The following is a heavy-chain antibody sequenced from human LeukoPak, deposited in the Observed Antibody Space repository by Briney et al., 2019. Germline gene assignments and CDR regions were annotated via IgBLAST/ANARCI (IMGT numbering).Heavy chain of an antibody. CDR3: TTENGYSSGWYESSPDY. Sequence: GGSLRLSCAASGFTFSNAWMSWVRQAPGKGLEWVGRIKSKTDGGTTDYAAPVKGRFTISRDDSKNTLYLQMNSLKTEDTAVYYCTTENGYSSGWYESSPDYWGQGTLVTVSS. J-gene: IGHJ4*02. CDR1: GFTFSNAW. V-gene: IGHV3-15*01. CDR2: IKSKTDGGTT. D-gene: IGHD6-19*01.